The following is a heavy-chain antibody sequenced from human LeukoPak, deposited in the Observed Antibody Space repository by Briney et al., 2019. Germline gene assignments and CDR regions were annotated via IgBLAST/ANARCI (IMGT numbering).Heavy chain of an antibody. CDR2: MNPNSGNT. J-gene: IGHJ6*02. CDR3: ARITVAGTYVYYYYGMDV. CDR1: GYTFTSYD. Sequence: GASVKVSCKASGYTFTSYDINWVRQATGQGLAWMGWMNPNSGNTGYAQKFQGRVTMTRNTSISTAYMELSSLRSEDTAVYYCARITVAGTYVYYYYGMDVWGQGTTVTVSS. D-gene: IGHD6-19*01. V-gene: IGHV1-8*01.